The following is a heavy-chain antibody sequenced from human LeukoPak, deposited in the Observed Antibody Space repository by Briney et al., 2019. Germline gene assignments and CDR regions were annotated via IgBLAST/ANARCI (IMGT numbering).Heavy chain of an antibody. CDR3: ARDRVGVGGNGWKN. V-gene: IGHV1-46*01. CDR1: GYIFTSYF. J-gene: IGHJ4*02. CDR2: INPSGGST. D-gene: IGHD6-19*01. Sequence: ASVKVSCKASGYIFTSYFMHWVRQAPGQGLEWMGLINPSGGSTRYAQKFQGRVTMTRDMSTSTVYMELSSLRSEDTAVYYCARDRVGVGGNGWKNWGQGTLVTVSS.